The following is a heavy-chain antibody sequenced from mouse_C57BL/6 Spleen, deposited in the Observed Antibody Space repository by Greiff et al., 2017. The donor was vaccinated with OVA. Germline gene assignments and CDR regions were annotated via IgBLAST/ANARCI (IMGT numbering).Heavy chain of an antibody. Sequence: DVHLVESGPGLVKPSQSLSLTCSVTGYSITGGYYWNWIRQFPGNKLEWMGYISYDGSTNYTPSLKNRISITLDTSKNQFCLQLNSVTTEDPATYYCARGGRKTAQATYYAMDYWGQGTSVTVSS. CDR3: ARGGRKTAQATYYAMDY. V-gene: IGHV3-6*01. CDR1: GYSITGGYY. CDR2: ISYDGST. D-gene: IGHD3-2*02. J-gene: IGHJ4*01.